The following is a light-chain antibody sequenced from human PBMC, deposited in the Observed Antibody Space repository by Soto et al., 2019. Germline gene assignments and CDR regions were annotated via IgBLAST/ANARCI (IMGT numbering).Light chain of an antibody. Sequence: QAVVTQPPSASGTPGQRVTISCSGSSSNIGSNTVNWYQQLPGTAPKLLIYSNNQRPSGVPDRFSGSKSGTSASLDISGLQSDDDADYYCAAWDDSLNGHVFGTGTKLTVL. CDR1: SSNIGSNT. CDR3: AAWDDSLNGHV. CDR2: SNN. J-gene: IGLJ1*01. V-gene: IGLV1-44*01.